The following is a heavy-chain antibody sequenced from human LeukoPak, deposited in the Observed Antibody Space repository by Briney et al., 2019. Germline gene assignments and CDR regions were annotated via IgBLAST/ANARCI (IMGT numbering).Heavy chain of an antibody. CDR3: ARDREYSSSWYYFDY. CDR1: GYTFTSYG. D-gene: IGHD6-13*01. CDR2: IIPIFGTA. Sequence: SVKVSCKASGYTFTSYGISWVRQAPGQGLEWMGGIIPIFGTANYAQKFQGRVTITTDESTSTAYMELSSLRSEDTAVYYCARDREYSSSWYYFDYWGQGTLVTVSS. V-gene: IGHV1-69*05. J-gene: IGHJ4*02.